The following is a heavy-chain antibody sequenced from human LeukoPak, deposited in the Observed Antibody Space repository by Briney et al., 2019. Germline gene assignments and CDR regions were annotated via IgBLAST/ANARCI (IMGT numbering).Heavy chain of an antibody. CDR2: ISYDGSNK. V-gene: IGHV3-30-3*01. CDR3: AREKWEKQQLLSPCYYYGMDV. CDR1: GFTFSSYA. Sequence: PGGSLRLSCAASGFTFSSYAMSWVRQAPGKGLEWVAVISYDGSNKYYADSVKGRFTISRDNSKNTLYLQMNSLRAEDTAVYYCAREKWEKQQLLSPCYYYGMDVWGQGTTVTVSS. J-gene: IGHJ6*02. D-gene: IGHD6-13*01.